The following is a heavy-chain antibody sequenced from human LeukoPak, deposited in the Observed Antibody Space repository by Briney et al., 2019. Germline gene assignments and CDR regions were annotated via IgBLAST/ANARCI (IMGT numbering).Heavy chain of an antibody. CDR3: ARDPSNRDWYFDL. CDR1: GFTFISYE. J-gene: IGHJ2*01. D-gene: IGHD2/OR15-2a*01. V-gene: IGHV3-48*03. Sequence: GGSLRLSCAASGFTFISYEMNWVRQAPGKGLEWVSYISSSGTIKYYADSVKGRFTISRDNAKNSLYLQMDSLRAEDTAVYYCARDPSNRDWYFDLWGRGTLTVSS. CDR2: ISSSGTIK.